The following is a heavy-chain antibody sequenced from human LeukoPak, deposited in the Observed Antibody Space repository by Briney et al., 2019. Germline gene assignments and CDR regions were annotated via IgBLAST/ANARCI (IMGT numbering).Heavy chain of an antibody. Sequence: PWGSLRLSCAASGSTFSSYWIHWVRQAPGKGLVWVSRINTDGSSTSFADSVKGRFTISRDNAKNTLYLQMNSLRAEDTAVYYCTRENRATNGRFYFDYWGQGTLVTVSS. CDR1: GSTFSSYW. V-gene: IGHV3-74*01. CDR2: INTDGSST. J-gene: IGHJ4*02. CDR3: TRENRATNGRFYFDY. D-gene: IGHD1-14*01.